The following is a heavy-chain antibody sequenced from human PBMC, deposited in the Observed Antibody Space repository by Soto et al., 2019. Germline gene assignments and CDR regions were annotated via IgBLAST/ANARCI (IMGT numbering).Heavy chain of an antibody. D-gene: IGHD2-8*01. V-gene: IGHV4-59*01. Sequence: PSETLSLTCTVSGGSISSYYWSWIRQPPGKGLEWIGYIYYSGSTNYNPSLKSRVTISVDTSKNQFSLKLSSVTAADTAVYYCARDLSMRLDPWGQGTLVTVS. CDR1: GGSISSYY. CDR3: ARDLSMRLDP. CDR2: IYYSGST. J-gene: IGHJ5*02.